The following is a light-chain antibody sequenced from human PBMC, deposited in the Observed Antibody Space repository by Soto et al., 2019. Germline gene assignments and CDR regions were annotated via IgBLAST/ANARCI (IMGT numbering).Light chain of an antibody. Sequence: EIVLPQSPATLSLSPGERATLSCRASQSVSSYLAWYQQQPGQPPRLLINYAATRAAGIPARFCGSGSGADVSLPIISLVPEDDSVYYCRQRYNRPPWTFGQGTKVDIK. CDR3: RQRYNRPPWT. CDR2: YAA. CDR1: QSVSSY. V-gene: IGKV3-11*01. J-gene: IGKJ1*01.